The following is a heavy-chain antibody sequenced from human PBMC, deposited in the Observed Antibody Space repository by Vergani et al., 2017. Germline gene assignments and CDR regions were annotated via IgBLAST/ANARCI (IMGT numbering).Heavy chain of an antibody. D-gene: IGHD3-22*01. CDR3: ARLYGRDSSGSNYFDY. J-gene: IGHJ4*02. CDR1: GYSFTNYW. CDR2: IHPADSDT. Sequence: EVQLVQSGAEVKKPGESLNISCQIYGYSFTNYWIGWVRQMPGKGLEWMGIIHPADSDTRYSPAFQGQVTISVDKSISTAYLQRSSLRASDSAMYYCARLYGRDSSGSNYFDYWGQGTLVTVSS. V-gene: IGHV5-51*01.